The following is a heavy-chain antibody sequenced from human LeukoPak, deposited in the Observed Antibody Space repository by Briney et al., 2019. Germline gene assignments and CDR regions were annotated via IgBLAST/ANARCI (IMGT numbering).Heavy chain of an antibody. J-gene: IGHJ6*03. Sequence: SETLSLTCGVYGGSFSGYYWSWIRQPPGKGLEWIGEINHSGSTNYNPSLKSRVTISVDTSKNQFSLKLSSVTAADTAVYYCARGGWNRQYYYYYYMDVWGKGTTVTVSS. V-gene: IGHV4-34*01. D-gene: IGHD1-1*01. CDR3: ARGGWNRQYYYYYYMDV. CDR1: GGSFSGYY. CDR2: INHSGST.